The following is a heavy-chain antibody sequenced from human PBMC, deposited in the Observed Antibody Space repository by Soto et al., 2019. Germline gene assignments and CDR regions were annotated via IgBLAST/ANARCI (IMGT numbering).Heavy chain of an antibody. V-gene: IGHV3-33*01. J-gene: IGHJ2*01. CDR3: ARDWNYYGSGSYGYFDL. CDR1: GFTFSSYG. D-gene: IGHD3-10*01. CDR2: IWYDGSNK. Sequence: QVQLVESGGGVVQPGRSLRLSCAASGFTFSSYGMHWVRQAPGKGLEWVAVIWYDGSNKYYADSVKGRFTISRDNSKNTLYLQMNSLRAEDTAVYYCARDWNYYGSGSYGYFDLCGRGTLVTVSS.